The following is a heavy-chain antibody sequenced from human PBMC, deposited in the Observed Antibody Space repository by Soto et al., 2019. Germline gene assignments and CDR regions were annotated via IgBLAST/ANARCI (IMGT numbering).Heavy chain of an antibody. CDR3: ARDPSPSLWFGAVDV. CDR2: IIPIFGTA. CDR1: GGTFSTYA. Sequence: GASVKVSCKASGGTFSTYAISWVRQAPGQGLEWMGGIIPIFGTANYAQKFQGRVTITADESTSTAYMELSSLRSEDTAVYYCARDPSPSLWFGAVDVWGQGTTVTVSS. J-gene: IGHJ6*02. D-gene: IGHD3-10*01. V-gene: IGHV1-69*13.